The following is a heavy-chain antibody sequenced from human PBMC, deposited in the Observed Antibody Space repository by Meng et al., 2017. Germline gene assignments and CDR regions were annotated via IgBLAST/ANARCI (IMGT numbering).Heavy chain of an antibody. Sequence: GESLKISCVASGFTFSSYEMNWVRQAPGKGLEWVSYISSSGSTIYYADSVKGRFTISRDNAKNSLYLQMNSLRAEDTAVYYCARDSWVGMFDPERYCSGGSCLAGSSDYWGQGTLVPSPQ. CDR3: ARDSWVGMFDPERYCSGGSCLAGSSDY. V-gene: IGHV3-48*03. CDR1: GFTFSSYE. CDR2: ISSSGSTI. D-gene: IGHD2-15*01. J-gene: IGHJ4*02.